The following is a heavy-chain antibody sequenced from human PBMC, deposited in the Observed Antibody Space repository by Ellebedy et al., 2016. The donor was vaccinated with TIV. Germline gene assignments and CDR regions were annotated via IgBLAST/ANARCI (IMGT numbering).Heavy chain of an antibody. CDR1: GGSISSYF. Sequence: GSLRLSCTVSGGSISSYFWTWIRQPPGKGLEWIGSIYYSGSTYYNPSLKSRVTISVDTSKNQFSLKLSSVTAADTAVYYSARHSGGHIVVVTAILNAFDIWGQGTMVTVSS. CDR2: IYYSGST. D-gene: IGHD2-21*02. CDR3: ARHSGGHIVVVTAILNAFDI. V-gene: IGHV4-59*05. J-gene: IGHJ3*02.